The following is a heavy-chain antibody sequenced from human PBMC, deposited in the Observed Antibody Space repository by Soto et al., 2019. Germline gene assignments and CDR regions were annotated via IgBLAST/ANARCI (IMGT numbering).Heavy chain of an antibody. V-gene: IGHV4-38-2*02. D-gene: IGHD3-22*01. CDR1: GYSISSGYY. J-gene: IGHJ6*02. Sequence: SETLSLTCAVSGYSISSGYYWGWIRQPPGKGLEWIGSIYHSGSTYYNPSLKSRVTISVDTSKNQFSLKLSSVTAADTAVYYCARERDYYDSSGYNYYYYGMDVWGQGTTVTVS. CDR2: IYHSGST. CDR3: ARERDYYDSSGYNYYYYGMDV.